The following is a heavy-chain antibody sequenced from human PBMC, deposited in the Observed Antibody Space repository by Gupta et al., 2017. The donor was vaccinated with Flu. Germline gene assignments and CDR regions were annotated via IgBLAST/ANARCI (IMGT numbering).Heavy chain of an antibody. Sequence: QVQLKQSPPGLMTPSETRALTSTVACGSISSRSFYWGWIRQPPGKGLEGIGSTSYSGRTYYNRAHKRRVTISGDTAKNKVSLSLKSVTAAETAVYYCARQTTRTGNRDAFAIGGQGTMVTVCS. D-gene: IGHD3-9*01. V-gene: IGHV4-39*01. CDR2: TSYSGRT. J-gene: IGHJ3*02. CDR3: ARQTTRTGNRDAFAI. CDR1: CGSISSRSFY.